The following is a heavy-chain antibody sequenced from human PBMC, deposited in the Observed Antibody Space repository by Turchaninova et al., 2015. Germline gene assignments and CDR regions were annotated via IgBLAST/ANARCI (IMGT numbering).Heavy chain of an antibody. CDR2: KKLEGSEK. V-gene: IGHV3-7*01. Sequence: QLVESGGGLVQPGGSRRLSCTASGFSFSSYWLTWVRQAPGKGVEWVVQKKLEGSEKYYVDSVKGRCTISRDNARNSLYLQMNRLTVGDTGLYYCARGYWSLDLWGRGTLVTASS. CDR1: GFSFSSYW. CDR3: ARGYWSLDL. J-gene: IGHJ2*01.